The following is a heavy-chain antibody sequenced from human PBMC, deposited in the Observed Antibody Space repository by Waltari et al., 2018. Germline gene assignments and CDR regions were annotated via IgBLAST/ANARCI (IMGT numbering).Heavy chain of an antibody. CDR2: VDPEDGET. CDR1: GYRFTDYY. Sequence: EVQLLQSGTELKKPGSTVKISCQVSGYRFTDYYITWVQQAPGKGPQWMGLVDPEDGETIYAERFQGRVTITADTSTETAFMELSSLTSDDTAVYYCVTALGDRSSASRPFDVWGLGTLITVSS. CDR3: VTALGDRSSASRPFDV. J-gene: IGHJ3*01. V-gene: IGHV1-69-2*01. D-gene: IGHD3-10*01.